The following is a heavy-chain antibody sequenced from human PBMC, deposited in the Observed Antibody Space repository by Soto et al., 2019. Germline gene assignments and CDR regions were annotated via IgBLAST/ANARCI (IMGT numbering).Heavy chain of an antibody. V-gene: IGHV1-8*01. CDR1: GYTFTNND. J-gene: IGHJ5*01. Sequence: QVQLVQSGAELKKPGASVRVSCKASGYTFTNNDVTWVRQATGQGLEWMGWMNPRSGDTGYAQKFQGRVTMTRDISIAPAYMEVSSLRSEDTAIYYCARMASFGSLNWFDPWGQGTLVTVSS. D-gene: IGHD5-18*01. CDR2: MNPRSGDT. CDR3: ARMASFGSLNWFDP.